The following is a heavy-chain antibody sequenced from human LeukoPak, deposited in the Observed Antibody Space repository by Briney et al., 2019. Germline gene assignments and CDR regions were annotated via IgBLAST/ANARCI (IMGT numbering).Heavy chain of an antibody. D-gene: IGHD6-19*01. V-gene: IGHV1-18*01. Sequence: GESLKISCKGSGYSFTSYGISWVRQAPGQGLEWMGWISAYNGNTNYAQKLQGRVTMTTDTSTSTAYMELRSLRSDDTAVYYCARDRIAYSSGLSFDYWGQGTLVTVSS. J-gene: IGHJ4*02. CDR1: GYSFTSYG. CDR2: ISAYNGNT. CDR3: ARDRIAYSSGLSFDY.